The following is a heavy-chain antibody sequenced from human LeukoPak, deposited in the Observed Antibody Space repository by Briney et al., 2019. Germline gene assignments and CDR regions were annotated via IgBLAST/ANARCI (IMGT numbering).Heavy chain of an antibody. Sequence: SETLSLTCTVSGDSISSSNSYWGWIRQPPGKGLEWIGSIYYSGNTYYNASLKSRVSISVDTSKNQFSLRLTSVTAADTAVYYCARQTGSGLFILPGGQGTLVTVSP. V-gene: IGHV4-39*01. CDR2: IYYSGNT. D-gene: IGHD3/OR15-3a*01. CDR1: GDSISSSNSY. J-gene: IGHJ4*02. CDR3: ARQTGSGLFILP.